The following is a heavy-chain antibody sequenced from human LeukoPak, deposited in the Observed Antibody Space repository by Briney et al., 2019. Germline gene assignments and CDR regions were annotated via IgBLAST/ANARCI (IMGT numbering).Heavy chain of an antibody. CDR3: ARNYDSSGYYPDAFDI. CDR1: GFTFSSYG. J-gene: IGHJ3*02. V-gene: IGHV3-33*01. CDR2: IWYDGSNK. D-gene: IGHD3-22*01. Sequence: GGSLRLSCAASGFTFSSYGMHWVRQAPGKGLEWVAVIWYDGSNKYYADSVKGRFTISRDNSKNTLYLQMNSLRAEDTAVYYCARNYDSSGYYPDAFDIWGQGTMVTVSS.